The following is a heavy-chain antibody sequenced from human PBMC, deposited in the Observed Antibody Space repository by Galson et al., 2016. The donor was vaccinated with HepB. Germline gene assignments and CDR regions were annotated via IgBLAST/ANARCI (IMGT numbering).Heavy chain of an antibody. CDR2: MNQDGSEK. Sequence: SLRLSCAASGFTFSNYWLSWVRQAPGKGLEWVASMNQDGSEKYFVDSVKGRFTISRDNAQNSVYLQMNSLRAEDTAVYYCARNYGPFDLWGQGTLVIVSS. CDR1: GFTFSNYW. J-gene: IGHJ5*02. D-gene: IGHD3-16*01. V-gene: IGHV3-7*01. CDR3: ARNYGPFDL.